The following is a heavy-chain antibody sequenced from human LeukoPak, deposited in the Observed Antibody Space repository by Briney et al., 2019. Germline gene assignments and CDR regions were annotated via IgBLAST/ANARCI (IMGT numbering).Heavy chain of an antibody. CDR1: GFTFSTYA. Sequence: GGSLRLSCAASGFTFSTYAMNWVRQAPGKGLEWVGRIKSKTDGGTTDYAAPLKGRFTISRDDSKNTLYLQMNSLKTEDTAVYYCTTLVAYGDSAPCFDYWGQGTLVTVSS. CDR3: TTLVAYGDSAPCFDY. D-gene: IGHD4-17*01. J-gene: IGHJ4*02. CDR2: IKSKTDGGTT. V-gene: IGHV3-15*01.